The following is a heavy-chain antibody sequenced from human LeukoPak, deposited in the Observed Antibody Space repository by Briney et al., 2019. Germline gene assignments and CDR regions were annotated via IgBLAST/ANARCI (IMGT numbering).Heavy chain of an antibody. D-gene: IGHD6-6*01. CDR1: GYTFTSYD. CDR3: ARGTDSSSSGDY. V-gene: IGHV1-8*03. CDR2: MNPNSGNT. J-gene: IGHJ4*02. Sequence: AASVKVSCKASGYTFTSYDINWVRQATEQGLEWMGWMNPNSGNTGYAQKFQGRVTITRNTSISTAYMELSSLRSEDTAVYYCARGTDSSSSGDYWGQGTLVTVSS.